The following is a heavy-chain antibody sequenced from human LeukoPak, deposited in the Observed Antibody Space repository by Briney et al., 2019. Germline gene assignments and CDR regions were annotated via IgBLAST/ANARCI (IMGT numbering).Heavy chain of an antibody. D-gene: IGHD3-16*02. CDR3: ARARRLSHYDYIWGSYRRDDAFDI. CDR2: MNPNSGNT. Sequence: GASVKVSCKASGYTFTSYDINWVRQATGQGLEWMGWMNPNSGNTGYAQKFQGRVTMTRNTSISTAYMELSSLRSEDTAVYYCARARRLSHYDYIWGSYRRDDAFDIWGQGTMVTVSS. V-gene: IGHV1-8*01. J-gene: IGHJ3*02. CDR1: GYTFTSYD.